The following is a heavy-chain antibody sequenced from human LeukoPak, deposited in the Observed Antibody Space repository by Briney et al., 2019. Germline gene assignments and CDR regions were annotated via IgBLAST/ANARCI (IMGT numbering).Heavy chain of an antibody. V-gene: IGHV4-31*03. D-gene: IGHD3-10*01. CDR1: GGSISSGGYY. CDR3: ARAGPFTMVRGVIITFDY. Sequence: SQTLSLTCTVSGGSISSGGYYWSWIRQHPGKGLEWIGYIYYSGSTYYNPSLKSRVTISVDTSKNQFSLKLSSVTAADTAVYYCARAGPFTMVRGVIITFDYWGQGTLVTVSS. CDR2: IYYSGST. J-gene: IGHJ4*02.